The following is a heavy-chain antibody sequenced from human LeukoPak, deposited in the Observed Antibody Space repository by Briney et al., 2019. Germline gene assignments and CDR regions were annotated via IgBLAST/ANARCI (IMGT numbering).Heavy chain of an antibody. V-gene: IGHV3-53*01. CDR3: ARATLDN. J-gene: IGHJ4*02. CDR1: GFSVSSNY. Sequence: GGSLRLSCAASGFSVSSNYISWVHQAPGKGLEWVSVIYSDGSTKYADSVKARFTISRDNSKNTVYLQMNSLRVEDTALYYCARATLDNWGQGTLVTVSS. CDR2: IYSDGST.